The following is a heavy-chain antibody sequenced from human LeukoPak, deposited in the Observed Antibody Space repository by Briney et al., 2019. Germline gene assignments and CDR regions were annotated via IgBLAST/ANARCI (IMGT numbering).Heavy chain of an antibody. CDR1: GYTFTSYG. V-gene: IGHV1-18*01. Sequence: ASVKVSCKASGYTFTSYGISWVRQAPGQGLEWMGWISAYNGNTNYAQKLQGRVTMTTDTSTNTAYMELRSLRSDDTAVYYCARGQDIVVWDYFDYWGQGTLVTVSS. CDR2: ISAYNGNT. D-gene: IGHD2-15*01. CDR3: ARGQDIVVWDYFDY. J-gene: IGHJ4*02.